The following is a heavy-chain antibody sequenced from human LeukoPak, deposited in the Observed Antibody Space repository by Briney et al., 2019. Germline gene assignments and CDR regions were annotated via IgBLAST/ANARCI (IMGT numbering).Heavy chain of an antibody. D-gene: IGHD6-13*01. Sequence: SGGSLRLSCAASGFTFSSYAMSWVRQAPGKGLEWVSAISGSGGSTYYADSVKGRFTISRDNSKNALYLQMTSLRAEDTAVYYCAKDGIAAAGTGFDPWGQGTLVTVSS. CDR1: GFTFSSYA. J-gene: IGHJ5*02. V-gene: IGHV3-23*01. CDR2: ISGSGGST. CDR3: AKDGIAAAGTGFDP.